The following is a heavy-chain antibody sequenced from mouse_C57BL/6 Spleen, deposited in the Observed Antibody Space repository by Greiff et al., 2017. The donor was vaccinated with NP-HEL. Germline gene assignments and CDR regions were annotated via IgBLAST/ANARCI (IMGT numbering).Heavy chain of an antibody. V-gene: IGHV5-17*01. CDR3: ARLVAMDY. J-gene: IGHJ4*01. CDR1: GFTFSDYG. CDR2: ISSGSSTL. Sequence: EVQLVESGGGLVKPGGSLKLSCAASGFTFSDYGLHWVRQAPEKGLEWVAYISSGSSTLYYADTVKGRFTISRDNAKNTLFLQMTSLRSEDTAMYYCARLVAMDYWGQGTSVTVSS.